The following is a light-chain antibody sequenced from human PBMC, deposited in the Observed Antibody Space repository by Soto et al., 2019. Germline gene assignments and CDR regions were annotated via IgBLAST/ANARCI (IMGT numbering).Light chain of an antibody. Sequence: DIQMTQSPSTLSASVGDRVTITCRASQSISSWLAWYQQKPGKAPKLLIYDASSLESGVPSRFRGSGSGTEFTLTISGLQPDDFATYYCQQYNSYWTFGQGTKVEIK. CDR3: QQYNSYWT. CDR1: QSISSW. V-gene: IGKV1-5*01. J-gene: IGKJ1*01. CDR2: DAS.